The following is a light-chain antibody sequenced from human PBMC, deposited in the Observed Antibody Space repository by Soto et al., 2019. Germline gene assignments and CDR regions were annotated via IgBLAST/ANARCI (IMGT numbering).Light chain of an antibody. CDR3: AAWDDSLSGWV. V-gene: IGLV1-47*01. J-gene: IGLJ3*02. Sequence: QSVLTQPPSASGTPGQRVTISCSGSTSNIGSSYVYWYQQLPGTAPKLLIYRNNQRPSGVPERFSGSKSGTSASLAINGLRSEDEADYFCAAWDDSLSGWVFGGGTKLTVL. CDR2: RNN. CDR1: TSNIGSSY.